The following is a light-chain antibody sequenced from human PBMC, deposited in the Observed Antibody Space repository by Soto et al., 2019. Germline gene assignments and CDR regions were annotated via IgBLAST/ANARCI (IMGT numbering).Light chain of an antibody. CDR1: HGIVSW. CDR2: GAS. Sequence: EIRMTDSPATVSVSPGERVTLSCRASHGIVSWLSLYQQKPGQAPSHLIYGASTSSTGIPARFSGGGSWTEFTLTISSRQSEDYSVYYCQQYHNCFPFTFGQGTQVDI. CDR3: QQYHNCFPFT. V-gene: IGKV3-15*01. J-gene: IGKJ2*01.